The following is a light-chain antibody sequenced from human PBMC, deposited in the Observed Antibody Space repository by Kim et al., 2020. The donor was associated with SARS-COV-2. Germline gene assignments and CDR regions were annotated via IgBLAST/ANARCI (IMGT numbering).Light chain of an antibody. CDR3: AAWDDKLKTLV. V-gene: IGLV1-44*01. CDR2: HDD. Sequence: QRVTISCSGSTSNVGSNTVSWYHLLPGTAPKVIIYHDDYRPSGVPDRFSGARSGTSASLAISGLQSDDEAVYYCAAWDDKLKTLVFGGGTKVTVL. J-gene: IGLJ2*01. CDR1: TSNVGSNT.